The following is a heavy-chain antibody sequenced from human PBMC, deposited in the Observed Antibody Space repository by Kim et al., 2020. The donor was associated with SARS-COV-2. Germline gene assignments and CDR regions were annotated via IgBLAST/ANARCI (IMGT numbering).Heavy chain of an antibody. Sequence: SETLSLTCTVSGASMNSFYWSWIRQSPGKGLEWIGYIYYTASTLYNPSLKSRVSFSLDTPNNRFSLNLWSLSAADTAVYYCARHRGASFDSWGPGALVTVSS. CDR1: GASMNSFY. V-gene: IGHV4-59*08. CDR3: ARHRGASFDS. CDR2: IYYTAST. J-gene: IGHJ4*02.